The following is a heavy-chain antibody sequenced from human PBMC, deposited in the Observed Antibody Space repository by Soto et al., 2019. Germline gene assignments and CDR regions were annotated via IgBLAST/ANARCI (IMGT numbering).Heavy chain of an antibody. Sequence: SETLSLTCTVSGGSMRNYFWTWIRQPPGKGLEWIGYIHYSGATSFFSSYNPSLRGRVTISLDMSRNQFSLQLTSVTAADTALYYCARVSNEYGGNGAFDYWGLGTLVTVSS. CDR2: IHYSGATSFFS. CDR1: GGSMRNYF. V-gene: IGHV4-59*01. D-gene: IGHD4-17*01. J-gene: IGHJ4*02. CDR3: ARVSNEYGGNGAFDY.